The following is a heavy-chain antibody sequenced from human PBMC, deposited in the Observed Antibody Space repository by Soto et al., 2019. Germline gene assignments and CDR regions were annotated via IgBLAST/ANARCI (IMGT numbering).Heavy chain of an antibody. Sequence: QVQLVESGGGVVQPGRSLRLSCAASGFSFSSYGMHWVRQAPGKGLEWVAVIWYDGSNKYYADSVKGRFTISRDNSKNTLYLQMNSLSAEDTAVHYCARDDCSGGRCYPDYWGQGTLVTVSS. CDR1: GFSFSSYG. CDR3: ARDDCSGGRCYPDY. D-gene: IGHD2-15*01. J-gene: IGHJ4*02. V-gene: IGHV3-33*01. CDR2: IWYDGSNK.